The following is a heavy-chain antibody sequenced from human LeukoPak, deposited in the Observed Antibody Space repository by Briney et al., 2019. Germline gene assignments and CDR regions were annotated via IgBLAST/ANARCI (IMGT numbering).Heavy chain of an antibody. J-gene: IGHJ4*02. CDR2: IDPNSGGT. D-gene: IGHD3-9*01. V-gene: IGHV1-2*02. CDR1: GYTFTGYH. Sequence: GASVKVSCKASGYTFTGYHMHWVRQAPGQGLEWMGWIDPNSGGTNYAQKFQGRVTMTRDTSISTAYMELSRLRSDDTAVYYCASDILTGYYPDYWGQGTLVTVSS. CDR3: ASDILTGYYPDY.